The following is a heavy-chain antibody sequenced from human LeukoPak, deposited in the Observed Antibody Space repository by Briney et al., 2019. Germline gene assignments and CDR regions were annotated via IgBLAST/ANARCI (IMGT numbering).Heavy chain of an antibody. J-gene: IGHJ4*02. D-gene: IGHD1-14*01. CDR1: GFTFSTYW. V-gene: IGHV3-7*01. Sequence: PGGSLRLSCAGSGFTFSTYWMSWVRQAPGKGLEWVANIKQDGSEKYYVDTVKGRFTISRDNAKNSLYLQMNSLRAEDTAVYYCARDPSGFFDYWGQGTLVTVSS. CDR3: ARDPSGFFDY. CDR2: IKQDGSEK.